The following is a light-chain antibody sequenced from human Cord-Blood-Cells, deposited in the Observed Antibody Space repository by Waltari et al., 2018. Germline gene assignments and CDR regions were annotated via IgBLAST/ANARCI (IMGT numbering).Light chain of an antibody. V-gene: IGLV3-19*01. CDR1: SLRRYY. CDR3: NSRDSSGNHPI. Sequence: SSELTQAPAVSVALGQTVRITCQGDSLRRYYARWYQQKPGQAPVLVIYGKNNRPPGIPDRFSGSSSGNTASVTITGAQAEDEADYYCNSRDSSGNHPIFGGGNKLTVL. J-gene: IGLJ2*01. CDR2: GKN.